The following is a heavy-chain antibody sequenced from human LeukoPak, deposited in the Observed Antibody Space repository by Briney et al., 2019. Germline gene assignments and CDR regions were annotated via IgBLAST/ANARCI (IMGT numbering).Heavy chain of an antibody. D-gene: IGHD4-11*01. CDR2: ISYDGSNK. CDR3: ARDRVTYYYYYGMDV. V-gene: IGHV3-30-3*01. CDR1: GFTFSSYA. J-gene: IGHJ6*02. Sequence: PGRSQRLSCAASGFTFSSYAMHWVRQAPGKGLEWVAVISYDGSNKYYADSVKGRFTISRDNSRSTLYLQMNSLRAEDTAMYYCARDRVTYYYYYGMDVWGQGTTVTVSS.